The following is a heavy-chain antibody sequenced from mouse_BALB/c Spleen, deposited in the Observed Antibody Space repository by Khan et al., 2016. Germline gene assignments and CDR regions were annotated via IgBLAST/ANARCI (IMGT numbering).Heavy chain of an antibody. CDR1: GFNIKDYY. CDR3: NAREVRFDY. V-gene: IGHV14-4*02. Sequence: EVQLQESGAELVRSGASVKLSCTASGFNIKDYYMHWVKQRPEQGLEWIGWIDPENGDTEYAPKFQGKATMTADTSSNTAYLQLSSLTSEDTAVYYSNAREVRFDYWGQGTTLTVSS. J-gene: IGHJ2*01. CDR2: IDPENGDT. D-gene: IGHD2-14*01.